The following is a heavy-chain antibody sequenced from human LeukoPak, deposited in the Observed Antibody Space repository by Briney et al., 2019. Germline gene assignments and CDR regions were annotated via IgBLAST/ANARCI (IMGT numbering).Heavy chain of an antibody. J-gene: IGHJ4*02. V-gene: IGHV3-9*01. Sequence: GGSLRLSCAASGLTFDDYAMHWVRQAPGKGLEWVSGISWNSGSIGYADSVKGRFTISRDNAKNSLYLQMNSLRAEDTALYYCAKEVGGYCSSTSCYNFYYFDYWGQGTLVTVSS. D-gene: IGHD2-2*02. CDR3: AKEVGGYCSSTSCYNFYYFDY. CDR1: GLTFDDYA. CDR2: ISWNSGSI.